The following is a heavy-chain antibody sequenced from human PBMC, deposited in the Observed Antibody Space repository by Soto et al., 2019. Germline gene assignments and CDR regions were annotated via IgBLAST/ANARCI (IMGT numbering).Heavy chain of an antibody. D-gene: IGHD4-4*01. Sequence: QVQLVQSGAEVKKPGDSVKVSCTASGDTFTNSGFSWGRQAPGQGLEWVGWSRVNNGDTNYAQQLQGSVPMTTDTSTRTVFMELMSLRSDDTSVYYCARDLCYSVFDVPYWGQGTLITVSS. CDR1: GDTFTNSG. CDR2: SRVNNGDT. CDR3: ARDLCYSVFDVPY. J-gene: IGHJ4*02. V-gene: IGHV1-18*01.